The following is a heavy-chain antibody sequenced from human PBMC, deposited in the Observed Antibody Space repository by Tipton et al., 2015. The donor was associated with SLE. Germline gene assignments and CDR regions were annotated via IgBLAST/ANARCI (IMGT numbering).Heavy chain of an antibody. CDR1: GFTFSSYW. J-gene: IGHJ4*02. CDR3: ARAGTTGQGYFDY. D-gene: IGHD2-2*01. CDR2: ISSSSSYI. Sequence: GSLRLSCAASGFTFSSYWMHWVRQAPGKGLEWVSSISSSSSYIYYADSVKGRFTISRDNAKNSLYLQMNSLRAEDTAVYYCARAGTTGQGYFDYWGQGTLVTVSS. V-gene: IGHV3-21*01.